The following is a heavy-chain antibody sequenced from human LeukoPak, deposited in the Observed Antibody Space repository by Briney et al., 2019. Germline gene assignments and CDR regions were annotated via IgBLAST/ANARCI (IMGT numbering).Heavy chain of an antibody. CDR1: GFTVSSNY. CDR2: IYSGGST. J-gene: IGHJ6*03. CDR3: ARGEVDYSNYCYMDV. Sequence: GGSLRLSCAASGFTVSSNYMSWVRQAPGKGLEWVSVIYSGGSTYYADSVKGRFTISRDNSKNTLYLQTNSLRAEDTAVYYCARGEVDYSNYCYMDVWGKGTTVTVSS. V-gene: IGHV3-53*01. D-gene: IGHD4-11*01.